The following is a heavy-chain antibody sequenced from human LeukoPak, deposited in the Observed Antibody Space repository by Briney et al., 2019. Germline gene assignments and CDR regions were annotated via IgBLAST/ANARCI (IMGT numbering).Heavy chain of an antibody. CDR2: ICPRGGI. D-gene: IGHD4-23*01. CDR3: ARSGGFDQDV. V-gene: IGHV4-4*02. CDR1: GDSISNNNC. Sequence: PSETLSLTCAVSGDSISNNNCYSWVRQSPGKGLEWIGEICPRGGINYNPSLRSRVMITGDRPKNQFSLYVISVTAADSAIYYCARSGGFDQDVWGQGTTVTVSS. J-gene: IGHJ6*02.